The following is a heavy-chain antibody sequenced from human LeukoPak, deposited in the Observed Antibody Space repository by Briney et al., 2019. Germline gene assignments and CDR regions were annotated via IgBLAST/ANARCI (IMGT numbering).Heavy chain of an antibody. CDR2: IKKDGSEK. D-gene: IGHD6-19*01. J-gene: IGHJ4*02. CDR3: AKDKGTGSGWYYFDY. CDR1: GFTFSTSW. Sequence: GGSLRLSCAASGFTFSTSWMDWVRQAPGKGLEWVANIKKDGSEKYYVDSVKGRFVISRDNAKNSLYLQMNNLRAEDTALYYCAKDKGTGSGWYYFDYWGQGTLVTVSS. V-gene: IGHV3-7*03.